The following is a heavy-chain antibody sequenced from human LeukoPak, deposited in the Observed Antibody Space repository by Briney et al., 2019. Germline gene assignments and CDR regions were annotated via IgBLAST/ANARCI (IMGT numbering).Heavy chain of an antibody. Sequence: ASVKVSCKASGGTFSNYAISWVRQAPGQGLEWMGGIIPMFGTANYAQKFQVRVTITADKSTSTAYMELSSLRSEDTAVYYCARGKSGSYYLFDYWGQGTLVTVSS. D-gene: IGHD1-26*01. CDR3: ARGKSGSYYLFDY. J-gene: IGHJ4*02. CDR1: GGTFSNYA. CDR2: IIPMFGTA. V-gene: IGHV1-69*06.